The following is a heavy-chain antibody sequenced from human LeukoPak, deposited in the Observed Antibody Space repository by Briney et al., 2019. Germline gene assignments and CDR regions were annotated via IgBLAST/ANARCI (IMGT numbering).Heavy chain of an antibody. Sequence: GGSLRLSCAASGFIFSDFDLSWVRQAPGKGLEWVSAISHSGRSTYYADSVKGRFTISRDNSKNTLYLEMNSLRADDTAVYYCAKAVAVALDYWGQGTLVTVSS. J-gene: IGHJ4*02. CDR2: ISHSGRST. V-gene: IGHV3-23*01. CDR1: GFIFSDFD. CDR3: AKAVAVALDY. D-gene: IGHD6-19*01.